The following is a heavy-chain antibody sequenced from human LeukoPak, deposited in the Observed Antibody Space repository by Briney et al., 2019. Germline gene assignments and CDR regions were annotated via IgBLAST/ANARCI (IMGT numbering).Heavy chain of an antibody. CDR3: ARVGYYSGSVYDAFDI. D-gene: IGHD1-26*01. V-gene: IGHV1-46*01. CDR2: INPSGGST. Sequence: EASVKVSCKASGYTFTSYYMHWVRQAPGQGLEWMGIINPSGGSTSYAQKFQGRVTMTRDTSTSTVYMELSSLRSEDTAVYYCARVGYYSGSVYDAFDIWGQGTMVTVSS. J-gene: IGHJ3*02. CDR1: GYTFTSYY.